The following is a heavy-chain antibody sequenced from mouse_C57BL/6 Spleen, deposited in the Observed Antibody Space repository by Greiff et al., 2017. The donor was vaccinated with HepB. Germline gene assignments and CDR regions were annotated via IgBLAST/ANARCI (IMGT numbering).Heavy chain of an antibody. J-gene: IGHJ4*01. D-gene: IGHD2-3*01. CDR1: GYTFTDYY. Sequence: LEESGAELVRPGASVKLSCKASGYTFTDYYINWVKQRPGQGLEWIARIYPGSGNTYYNEKFKGKATLTAEKSSSTAYMQLSSLTSEDSAVYFCARYGYYRGDYWGQGTSVTVSS. CDR2: IYPGSGNT. CDR3: ARYGYYRGDY. V-gene: IGHV1-76*01.